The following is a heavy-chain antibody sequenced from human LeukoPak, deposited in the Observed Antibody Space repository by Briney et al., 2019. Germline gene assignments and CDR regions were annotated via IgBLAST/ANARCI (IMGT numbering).Heavy chain of an antibody. CDR2: ISAYNGNT. J-gene: IGHJ3*02. CDR3: ARDGDDYRRNDGFDI. CDR1: GYTFTSYG. V-gene: IGHV1-18*01. Sequence: ASVKVSRKASGYTFTSYGISWVRQAPGQGLEWMGWISAYNGNTNYAQKPQGRVTMTTDTSTSTAYMELRSLRSDDTAVYYCARDGDDYRRNDGFDIWGQGSMVTVSS. D-gene: IGHD5-24*01.